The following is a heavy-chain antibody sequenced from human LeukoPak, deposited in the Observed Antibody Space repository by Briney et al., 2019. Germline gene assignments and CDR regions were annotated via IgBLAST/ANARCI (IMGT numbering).Heavy chain of an antibody. CDR2: ISSSSSYI. J-gene: IGHJ4*02. Sequence: GGSLRLSCAASGFTFSSYSMNWVRQAPGKGLEWVSSISSSSSYIYYADSVKGRFTISRDNAKNSLYLQMNSLRAEDTAVYYCARGYGDYEGDAPLDYWGQGTLVTVSS. V-gene: IGHV3-21*01. D-gene: IGHD4-17*01. CDR3: ARGYGDYEGDAPLDY. CDR1: GFTFSSYS.